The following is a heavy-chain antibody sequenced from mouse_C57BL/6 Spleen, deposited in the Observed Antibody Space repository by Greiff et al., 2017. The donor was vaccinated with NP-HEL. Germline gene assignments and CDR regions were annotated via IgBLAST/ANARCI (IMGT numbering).Heavy chain of an antibody. D-gene: IGHD2-5*01. Sequence: VQLQQPGAELVMPGASVKLSCKASGYTFTSYWMHWVKQRPGQGLEWIGEIDPSDSYTNYNQKFKGKSTLTVDKSSSTAYMQLSSLTSEDSAVYYCARNSYYSNSGWYFDVWGTGTTVTVSS. CDR2: IDPSDSYT. CDR1: GYTFTSYW. J-gene: IGHJ1*03. V-gene: IGHV1-69*01. CDR3: ARNSYYSNSGWYFDV.